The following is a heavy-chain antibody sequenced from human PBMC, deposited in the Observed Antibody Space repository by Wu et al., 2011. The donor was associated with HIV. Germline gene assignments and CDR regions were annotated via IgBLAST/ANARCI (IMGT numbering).Heavy chain of an antibody. CDR1: RDTFNRYA. CDR3: ATGRRELLRVY. V-gene: IGHV1-69*14. J-gene: IGHJ4*02. D-gene: IGHD1-26*01. CDR2: IIPIFGTT. Sequence: QVQLVQSGAEVKEAWVLGESLLQASRDTFNRYAISWMRLAPGQGLEWMGGIIPIFGTTDYAQDFQGRVTITADKSTSTAYMELSSLRSEDTAVYYCATGRRELLRVYWGQGTLVTVSS.